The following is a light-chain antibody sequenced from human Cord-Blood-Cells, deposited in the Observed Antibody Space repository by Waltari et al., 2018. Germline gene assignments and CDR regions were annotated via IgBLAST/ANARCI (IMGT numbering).Light chain of an antibody. Sequence: DIQMTQSPSTLSASVGDRVTITCRASQSISSWLAWYQQKPGKAPKLLIYDASSLKSGVPSRYSGSGSGTEFTLTISSLHPDDFATYYCQQYNSYSQYTFGQGTKLEIK. V-gene: IGKV1-5*01. CDR1: QSISSW. CDR2: DAS. J-gene: IGKJ2*01. CDR3: QQYNSYSQYT.